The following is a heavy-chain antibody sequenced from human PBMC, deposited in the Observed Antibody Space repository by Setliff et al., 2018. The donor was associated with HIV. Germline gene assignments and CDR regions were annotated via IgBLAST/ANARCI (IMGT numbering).Heavy chain of an antibody. CDR2: ISSKRTSI. V-gene: IGHV3-48*01. D-gene: IGHD4-17*01. CDR1: GFTFGDFC. CDR3: ARGPTTVTNYYYYYMDV. J-gene: IGHJ6*03. Sequence: PGESLKISCETSGFTFGDFCMNWFRQAPGKGLEWISYISSKRTSIYSADSVKGRFTISRDNDRNSLYLQMNGLRAEDTAVYYCARGPTTVTNYYYYYMDVWGKGTTVTVSS.